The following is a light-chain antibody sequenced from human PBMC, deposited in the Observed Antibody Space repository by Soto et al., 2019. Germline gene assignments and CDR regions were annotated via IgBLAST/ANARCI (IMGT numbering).Light chain of an antibody. J-gene: IGKJ1*01. V-gene: IGKV1-8*01. CDR3: KQYSSHAT. CDR1: QDVSGY. Sequence: AIRMTQSPSSLSASTGDRVTITCRASQDVSGYVAWYQQKPGKPPRLLIYAASTLQTGVPSRFSGSGSGTDFTLTITCLQSEDYATYYCKQYSSHATFGQGTKVDIK. CDR2: AAS.